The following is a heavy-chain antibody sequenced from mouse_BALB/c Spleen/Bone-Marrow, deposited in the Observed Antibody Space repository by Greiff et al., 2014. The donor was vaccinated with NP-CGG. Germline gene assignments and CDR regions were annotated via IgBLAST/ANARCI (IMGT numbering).Heavy chain of an antibody. V-gene: IGHV1S130*01. CDR3: ARGDPYYRYSDY. D-gene: IGHD2-14*01. CDR2: IHPNSGNT. CDR1: GYTFTSPC. J-gene: IGHJ2*01. Sequence: QVQLQQSGSVLVRPGASVKLSCKASGYTFTSPCMHWAKQRPGQGLEWIGEIHPNSGNTNYNEKFKGKATLTVDTSSSTAYVDLSSLTSEDSAVYYCARGDPYYRYSDYWGQGTTLTVSS.